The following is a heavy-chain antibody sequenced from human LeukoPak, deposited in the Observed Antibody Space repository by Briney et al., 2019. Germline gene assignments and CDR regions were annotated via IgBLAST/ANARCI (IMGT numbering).Heavy chain of an antibody. D-gene: IGHD5-18*01. V-gene: IGHV4-39*01. J-gene: IGHJ4*02. CDR2: VYYSGST. Sequence: SETLSLTRTVSGGSISSSSYYWGWIRQPPGKGLEWIGSVYYSGSTYYNPSLKSRVTISVDTSKNQFSLKLSSVTAADTAVYYCARHALDTAPLGFGYWGQGTLVTVSS. CDR3: ARHALDTAPLGFGY. CDR1: GGSISSSSYY.